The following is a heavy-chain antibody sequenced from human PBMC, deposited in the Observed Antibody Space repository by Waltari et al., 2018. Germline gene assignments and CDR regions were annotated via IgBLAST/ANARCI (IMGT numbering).Heavy chain of an antibody. CDR2: INPDNGGT. CDR1: KYTFTDYY. CDR3: ARERRIRAAYYGMDV. V-gene: IGHV1-2*02. Sequence: QVQLVQSGAEMKKPGASVMVSCRASKYTFTDYYIQWVRQAPGQGPEWMGWINPDNGGTNYPQKFQGRVTMTSDTSISTAYMELRGLRSEDTAVYYCARERRIRAAYYGMDVWGQGTTVTVSS. D-gene: IGHD6-13*01. J-gene: IGHJ6*02.